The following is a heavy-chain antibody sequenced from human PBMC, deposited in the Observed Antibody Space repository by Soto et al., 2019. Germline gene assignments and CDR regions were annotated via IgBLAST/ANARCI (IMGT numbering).Heavy chain of an antibody. D-gene: IGHD6-6*01. CDR2: IYYSGST. CDR3: ASCSIAAFGMDV. J-gene: IGHJ6*02. Sequence: SETLSLTCTVSGGSISSSSYYWGWIRQPPGKGLEWIGCIYYSGSTYYNPSLKSRVTISVDTSKNQFSLKLSSVTAADTAVYYCASCSIAAFGMDVWGQGTTVTVSS. CDR1: GGSISSSSYY. V-gene: IGHV4-39*01.